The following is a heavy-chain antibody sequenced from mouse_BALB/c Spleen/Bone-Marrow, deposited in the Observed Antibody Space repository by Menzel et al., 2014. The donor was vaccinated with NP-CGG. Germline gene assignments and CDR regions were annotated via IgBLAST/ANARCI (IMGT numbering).Heavy chain of an antibody. V-gene: IGHV4-1*02. Sequence: VQLKESGGGLVQPGGSLKLSGAASGFDFSGYWMSWVRQAPGKGLEWIGEINPDSSTINYTPSLKDKFIISRDNAKNTLYLQMSKVRSEDTALYYCARLGYYGVMVYWGQGTSVTVSS. CDR2: INPDSSTI. J-gene: IGHJ4*01. D-gene: IGHD1-1*01. CDR3: ARLGYYGVMVY. CDR1: GFDFSGYW.